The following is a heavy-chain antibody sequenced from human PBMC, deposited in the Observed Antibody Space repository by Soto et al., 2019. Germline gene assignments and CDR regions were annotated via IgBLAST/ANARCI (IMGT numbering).Heavy chain of an antibody. J-gene: IGHJ4*02. CDR2: IKSETTGGAV. D-gene: IGHD2-21*02. CDR3: ATCGGDCYLNY. V-gene: IGHV3-15*01. Sequence: PGGSLRLSCAASGFTFSNAWMNWVRQAPGKGLEWLGRIKSETTGGAVDYAAPVKGRFTISRDDSGNTLHLQMNSLKTEDTAVYYCATCGGDCYLNYWGQGALVTVSS. CDR1: GFTFSNAW.